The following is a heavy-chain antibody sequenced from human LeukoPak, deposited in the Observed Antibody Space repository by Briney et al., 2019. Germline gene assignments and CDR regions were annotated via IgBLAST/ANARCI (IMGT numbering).Heavy chain of an antibody. V-gene: IGHV1-24*01. CDR2: FDPEDGET. Sequence: ASVKVSCKVSGYTLTELSMHWVRQAPGKGLEWMGGFDPEDGETIYAQKFQGRVTMTEDTSTDTAYMELSSLRSDDTAVYYCARDNSVRDEAWWFNPWGQGTLVIVSS. J-gene: IGHJ5*02. D-gene: IGHD5-24*01. CDR1: GYTLTELS. CDR3: ARDNSVRDEAWWFNP.